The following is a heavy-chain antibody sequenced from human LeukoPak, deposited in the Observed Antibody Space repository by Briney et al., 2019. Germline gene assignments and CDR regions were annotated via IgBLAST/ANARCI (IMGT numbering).Heavy chain of an antibody. CDR1: GGSISSYY. CDR3: ARIGPILGAAWVDY. CDR2: IYYSGST. J-gene: IGHJ4*02. D-gene: IGHD3-3*02. V-gene: IGHV4-59*12. Sequence: SETLSLTCTVSGGSISSYYWSWIRQPPGKGLEWIGYIYYSGSTYYNPSLKSRVTMSVDTSKNQFSLRLSSVTAVDTAVYYCARIGPILGAAWVDYWGQGTLVSVSS.